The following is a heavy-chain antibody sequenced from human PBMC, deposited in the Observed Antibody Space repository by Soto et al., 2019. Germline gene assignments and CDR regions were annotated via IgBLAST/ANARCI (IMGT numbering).Heavy chain of an antibody. CDR2: INPNSGGT. CDR3: ARTRYYYGSGDAPHGSGDDNYYYGMDV. V-gene: IGHV1-2*04. CDR1: GYTFTGYY. J-gene: IGHJ6*02. Sequence: ASVKVSCKASGYTFTGYYMHWVRQAPGQGLEWMGWINPNSGGTNYAQKFQGWVTMTRDTSISTAYMGLSRLRSDDTAVYYCARTRYYYGSGDAPHGSGDDNYYYGMDVWGQGTTVTVSS. D-gene: IGHD3-10*01.